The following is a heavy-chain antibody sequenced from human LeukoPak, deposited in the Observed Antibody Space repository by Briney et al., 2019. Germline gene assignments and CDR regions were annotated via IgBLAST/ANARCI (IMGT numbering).Heavy chain of an antibody. CDR3: ARRIYKILPGTEYGYWYFEL. CDR1: GDSLSSSSSY. V-gene: IGHV4-39*07. J-gene: IGHJ2*01. CDR2: IIYSGSN. D-gene: IGHD3-9*01. Sequence: SEALSLTCTVSGDSLSSSSSYSGWISQPPGRGLGWLASIIYSGSNFYNPSLKSRVPTSVNTSKKQFSLKLTSVEPADTLVYYCARRIYKILPGTEYGYWYFELWGRGTRVTVSS.